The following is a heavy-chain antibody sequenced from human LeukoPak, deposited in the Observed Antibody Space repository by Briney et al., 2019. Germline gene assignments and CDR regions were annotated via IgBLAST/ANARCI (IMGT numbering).Heavy chain of an antibody. Sequence: SETLSLTCTVSGGSISSSSYYWGWIRQPPGKGLEWIGSIYYSGSTYYNPSLKSRVTISVDTSKNQFSLKLSSVTAADTAVYYCARRGYSGYDFRPDYWGQGTLVTVSS. D-gene: IGHD5-12*01. J-gene: IGHJ4*02. CDR2: IYYSGST. CDR3: ARRGYSGYDFRPDY. CDR1: GGSISSSSYY. V-gene: IGHV4-39*01.